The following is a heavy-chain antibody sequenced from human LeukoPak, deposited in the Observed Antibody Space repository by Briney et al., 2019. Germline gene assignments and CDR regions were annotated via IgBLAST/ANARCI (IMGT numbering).Heavy chain of an antibody. CDR3: ARGVPGSYTPRGYFDY. CDR1: GGSISSSSYY. Sequence: SETLSLTCSDSGGSISSSSYYWGWIRQPPGKGLEWIGRLYYSGSTYNNPSRKSRVTILEDTSKNQFSLKLTSVTAADTAVYYCARGVPGSYTPRGYFDYWGQGTLVTVSS. J-gene: IGHJ4*02. D-gene: IGHD1-26*01. V-gene: IGHV4-39*07. CDR2: LYYSGST.